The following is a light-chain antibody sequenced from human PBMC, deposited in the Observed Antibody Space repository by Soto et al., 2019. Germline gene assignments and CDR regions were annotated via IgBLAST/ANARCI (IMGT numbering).Light chain of an antibody. CDR3: QQYYSFPFT. V-gene: IGKV1D-16*01. J-gene: IGKJ5*01. CDR2: AAY. Sequence: EIQMTQYPSTLSASVGDRFTITGLASQGISSWLAWYQQKPGKAPELLIYAAYTLQSGVTSRFSGSGSGTDFTLTISCLQSEDFATYYCQQYYSFPFTVGPGTRLEIK. CDR1: QGISSW.